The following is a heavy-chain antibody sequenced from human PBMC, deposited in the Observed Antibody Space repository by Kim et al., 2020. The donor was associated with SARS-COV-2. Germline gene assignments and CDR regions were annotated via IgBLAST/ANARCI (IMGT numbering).Heavy chain of an antibody. J-gene: IGHJ6*02. Sequence: ASVKVSCKASGYTFTSYAMNWVRQAPGQGLEWMGWINTNTGNPTYAQGFTGRFVFSLDTSVSTAYLQISSLKAEDTAVYYCATIRLLWFGELSYYYYYGMDVWGQGTTVTVSS. CDR3: ATIRLLWFGELSYYYYYGMDV. CDR1: GYTFTSYA. V-gene: IGHV7-4-1*02. CDR2: INTNTGNP. D-gene: IGHD3-10*01.